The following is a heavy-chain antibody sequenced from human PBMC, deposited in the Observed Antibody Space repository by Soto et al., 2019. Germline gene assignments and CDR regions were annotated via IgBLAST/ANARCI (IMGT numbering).Heavy chain of an antibody. D-gene: IGHD3-22*01. J-gene: IGHJ4*02. Sequence: PGGSLRLSCVASGFTFSTYVMTWVRQAPGKGLEWVSSISGSGGTTYYADSVKGRFTVSRDNSKNTLYLQMNSLRAEDTAVYSCAKGRLYSSAYYLPYHFDYWGQGTLVTVSS. CDR3: AKGRLYSSAYYLPYHFDY. CDR2: ISGSGGTT. V-gene: IGHV3-23*01. CDR1: GFTFSTYV.